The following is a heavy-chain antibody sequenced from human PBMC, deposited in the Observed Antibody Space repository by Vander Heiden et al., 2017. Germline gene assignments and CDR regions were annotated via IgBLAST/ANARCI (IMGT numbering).Heavy chain of an antibody. CDR3: ARDVAWELDFDY. V-gene: IGHV1-2*02. CDR2: INPHSGGT. CDR1: GYTFTGYY. Sequence: QVQLVQSGAEVKKPGASVKVSCKASGYTFTGYYMHWVRQAPGQGLEWMGWINPHSGGTKYAQKFQGRVTMTRDTSISTAYMELSRLRSDDTAVYYCARDVAWELDFDYWGQGTLVTVSS. J-gene: IGHJ4*02. D-gene: IGHD1-26*01.